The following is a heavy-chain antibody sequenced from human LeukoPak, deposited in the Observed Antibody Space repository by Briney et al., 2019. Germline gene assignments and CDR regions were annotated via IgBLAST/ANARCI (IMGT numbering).Heavy chain of an antibody. CDR2: ISSSSSYI. CDR3: ASRKTRTYYYDSSGYGPFDY. V-gene: IGHV3-21*01. Sequence: PGGSLRLSRAASGFTVSSHYMNWVRQAPGKGLEWVSSISSSSSYIYYADSVKGRFTISRDNVKNSLYLQMNSLRAEDTAVYYCASRKTRTYYYDSSGYGPFDYWGQGTLVTVSS. J-gene: IGHJ4*02. CDR1: GFTVSSHY. D-gene: IGHD3-22*01.